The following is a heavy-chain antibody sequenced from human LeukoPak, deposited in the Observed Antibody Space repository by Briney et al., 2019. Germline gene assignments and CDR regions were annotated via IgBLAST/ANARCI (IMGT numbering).Heavy chain of an antibody. CDR3: AKEINSNWND. V-gene: IGHV3-23*01. CDR2: ISGSATST. Sequence: QPGRSLRLSCAASGFTFSSYAMSWVRQAPGKGLEWVSHISGSATSTYYADSVKGRFTISRDNSKNTLFLQMNSLRAEDTAVYYCAKEINSNWNDWGQGTLVTVSS. D-gene: IGHD1-1*01. CDR1: GFTFSSYA. J-gene: IGHJ4*02.